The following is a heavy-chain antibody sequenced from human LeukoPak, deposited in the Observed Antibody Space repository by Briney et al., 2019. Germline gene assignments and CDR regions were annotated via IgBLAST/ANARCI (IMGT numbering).Heavy chain of an antibody. V-gene: IGHV3-49*03. CDR1: GFTFGDYA. J-gene: IGHJ4*02. CDR2: IRSKAYGGTT. D-gene: IGHD1-26*01. CDR3: TRVGGAHVYYFDY. Sequence: GGSLRLSCTASGFTFGDYATSWFRQAPGKGLEWVGFIRSKAYGGTTEYAASVKGRFTISRDDSKSIAYLQMNSLKTEDTAVYYCTRVGGAHVYYFDYWGQGTLVTVSS.